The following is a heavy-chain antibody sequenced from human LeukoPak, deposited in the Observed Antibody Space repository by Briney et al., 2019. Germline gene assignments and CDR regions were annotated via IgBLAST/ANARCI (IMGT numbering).Heavy chain of an antibody. CDR1: GGTFSSYA. D-gene: IGHD3-22*01. V-gene: IGHV1-46*01. CDR2: INPSGGST. J-gene: IGHJ4*02. CDR3: ARDYYYDSSGYYYVANYFDY. Sequence: GASVKVSCKASGGTFSSYAISWVRQAPGQGLEWMGIINPSGGSTSYAQEFQGRVTMTRDTSTSTVYMELSSLRSEDTAVYYCARDYYYDSSGYYYVANYFDYWGQGTLVTVSS.